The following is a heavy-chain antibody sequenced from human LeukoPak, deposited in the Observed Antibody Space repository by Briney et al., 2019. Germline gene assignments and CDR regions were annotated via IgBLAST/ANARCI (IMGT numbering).Heavy chain of an antibody. Sequence: SETLSLTCTVSGGSISSYYWNWIRQSAGRGLDWIGRFYTSGSTNYNPSLKSRVTISVDKSKNQFSLKLSSVTAADTAVYYCARLYDILTGSVFDYWGQGTLVTVSS. CDR3: ARLYDILTGSVFDY. D-gene: IGHD3-9*01. V-gene: IGHV4-4*07. CDR1: GGSISSYY. CDR2: FYTSGST. J-gene: IGHJ4*02.